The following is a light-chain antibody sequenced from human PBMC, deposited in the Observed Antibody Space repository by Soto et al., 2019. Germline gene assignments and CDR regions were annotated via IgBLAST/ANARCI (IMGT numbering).Light chain of an antibody. CDR2: EVS. V-gene: IGLV2-14*01. CDR1: SSDVGAYNY. J-gene: IGLJ1*01. CDR3: SSLTTSFTYV. Sequence: QSVLTQPASVSGSPGQSFAVSGTATSSDVGAYNYVSWYQQHPGKAPKLLLSEVSNRPSGVSDRFSGSKSGNTASLTISGLQAEDEADYYCSSLTTSFTYVFGTGTKVTVL.